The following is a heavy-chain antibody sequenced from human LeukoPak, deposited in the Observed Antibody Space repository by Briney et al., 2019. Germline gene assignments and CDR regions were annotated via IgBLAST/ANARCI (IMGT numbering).Heavy chain of an antibody. CDR2: ISSSGDTI. CDR3: ARDRGAATVRSFDI. Sequence: GGSLRLSCAGSGFTFSSYEMNWVRQAPGKGLEWVSYISSSGDTIHYTDSVKGRFTISRDNGKNSLYLQMNSLRAEDTAVYYCARDRGAATVRSFDIWGQETVVTVSP. D-gene: IGHD4-17*01. V-gene: IGHV3-48*03. CDR1: GFTFSSYE. J-gene: IGHJ3*02.